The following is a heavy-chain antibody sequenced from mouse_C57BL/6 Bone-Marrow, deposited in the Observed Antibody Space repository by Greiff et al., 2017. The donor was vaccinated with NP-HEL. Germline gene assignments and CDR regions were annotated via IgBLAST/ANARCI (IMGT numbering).Heavy chain of an antibody. V-gene: IGHV1-61*01. J-gene: IGHJ2*01. CDR3: ARSAYGSSPDY. Sequence: QVQLQQPGAELVRPGSSVKLSCKASGYTFTSYWMDWVKQRPGQGLEWIGNIYPSDSETHYNQKFKDKATLTVDKSSSTAYMQLSSLTSEDSAVYYCARSAYGSSPDYWGQGTTLTVSS. D-gene: IGHD1-1*01. CDR2: IYPSDSET. CDR1: GYTFTSYW.